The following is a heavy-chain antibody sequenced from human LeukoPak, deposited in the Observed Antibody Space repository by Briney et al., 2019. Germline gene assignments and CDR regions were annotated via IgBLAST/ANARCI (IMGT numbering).Heavy chain of an antibody. CDR1: GFTFSSYW. J-gene: IGHJ4*02. CDR2: INSDGSST. V-gene: IGHV3-74*01. Sequence: SGGSLRLSCAASGFTFSSYWMHWVRQAPGKGLVWVSRINSDGSSTSYADSVKGRFTISRDNAKNTLYLQMNSLRAEDTAVYYCARDPSGYYYDSSGYSYFDYWGQGTLVTVSS. CDR3: ARDPSGYYYDSSGYSYFDY. D-gene: IGHD3-22*01.